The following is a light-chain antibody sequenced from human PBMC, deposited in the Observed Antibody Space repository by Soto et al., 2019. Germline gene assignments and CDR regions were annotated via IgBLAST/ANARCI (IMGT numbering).Light chain of an antibody. CDR3: QQYDNLPPWT. Sequence: EIVMTQSPATLSVSPGERATLSCKASQSVGTYLAWYQQKPGQAPRLLIYGASTRATGVPARFSGGGSGTEFTLTISSLQSEDFAIYHCQQYDNLPPWTFGQGTKVAIK. CDR1: QSVGTY. V-gene: IGKV3-15*01. J-gene: IGKJ1*01. CDR2: GAS.